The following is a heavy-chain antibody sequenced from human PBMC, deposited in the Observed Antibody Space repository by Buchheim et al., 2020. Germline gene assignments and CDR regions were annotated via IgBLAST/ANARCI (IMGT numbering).Heavy chain of an antibody. CDR3: AKDALYGEVSQDYYYYGMDV. Sequence: EVQLLESGGGLVQPGGSLSLSCAASGFLFSNYAMSWVRQAPGKGLEWVSAISGSGGSTYYADSVKGRFTISRDNSKNTLYLQMNSLRAEDTAVYYCAKDALYGEVSQDYYYYGMDVWGQGTT. CDR2: ISGSGGST. D-gene: IGHD4-17*01. CDR1: GFLFSNYA. J-gene: IGHJ6*02. V-gene: IGHV3-23*01.